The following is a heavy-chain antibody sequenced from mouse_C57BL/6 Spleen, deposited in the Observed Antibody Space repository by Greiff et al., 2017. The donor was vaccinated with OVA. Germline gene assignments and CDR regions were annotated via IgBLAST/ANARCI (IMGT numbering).Heavy chain of an antibody. D-gene: IGHD1-1*01. CDR3: ARPYSPYGRSDEVWFAY. CDR2: LSGGGGNT. CDR1: GFTFSSYT. Sequence: EVKLVESGGGLVKPGGSLKLSCAASGFTFSSYTMSWVSQTPEKRLEWVATLSGGGGNTHYPDSVKGRFTISRDNAKNTLYLQMSSLRSEDTALYYCARPYSPYGRSDEVWFAYWGQGTLVTVSA. J-gene: IGHJ3*01. V-gene: IGHV5-9*01.